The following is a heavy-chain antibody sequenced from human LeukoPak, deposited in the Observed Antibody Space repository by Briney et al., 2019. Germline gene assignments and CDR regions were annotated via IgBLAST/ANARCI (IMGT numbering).Heavy chain of an antibody. CDR2: IDVYNGNT. CDR1: GYTFTSYD. J-gene: IGHJ4*02. Sequence: ASVKVSCKASGYTFTSYDINWVRQATGQGLEWMGWIDVYNGNTNYAQNLQGRVTMTTDTSTTTAYMELRGLRSDDTAVYYCARAALTGYYTLGYWGQGTLVTVSS. D-gene: IGHD3-9*01. CDR3: ARAALTGYYTLGY. V-gene: IGHV1-18*01.